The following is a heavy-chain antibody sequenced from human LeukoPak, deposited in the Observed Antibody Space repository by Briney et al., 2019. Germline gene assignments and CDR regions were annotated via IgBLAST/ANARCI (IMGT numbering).Heavy chain of an antibody. D-gene: IGHD3-10*01. CDR1: GYTFTGYY. Sequence: ASVKVSCKASGYTFTGYYMHWVRQAPGQGLEWMGWISAYNGNTNYAQKLQGRVTMTTDTSTSTAYMELRSLRSDDTAVYYCASWFGENGDYWGQGTLVTVSS. J-gene: IGHJ4*02. V-gene: IGHV1-18*04. CDR2: ISAYNGNT. CDR3: ASWFGENGDY.